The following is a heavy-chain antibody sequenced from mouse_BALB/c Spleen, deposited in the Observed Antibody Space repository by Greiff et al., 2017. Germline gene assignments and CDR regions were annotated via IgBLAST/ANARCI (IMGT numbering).Heavy chain of an antibody. CDR1: GYSITSDYA. CDR2: ISYSGST. J-gene: IGHJ3*01. D-gene: IGHD2-1*01. V-gene: IGHV3-2*02. Sequence: EVQLQQSGPGLVKPSQSLSLTCTVTGYSITSDYAWNWIRQFPGNKLEWMGYISYSGSTSYNPSLKSRISITRDTSKNQFFLQLNSVTTEDTATYYCARDDGNYEAWFAYWGQGTLVTVSA. CDR3: ARDDGNYEAWFAY.